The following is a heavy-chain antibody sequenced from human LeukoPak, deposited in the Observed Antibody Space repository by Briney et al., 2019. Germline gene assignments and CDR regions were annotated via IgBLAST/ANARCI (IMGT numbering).Heavy chain of an antibody. CDR1: GGYISSYY. V-gene: IGHV4-59*01. J-gene: IGHJ2*01. CDR3: ARGGPGDWYFDL. Sequence: SETLSLTCTVSGGYISSYYWSWIRQPPGNGLEWIGYIYYSGSTNYNPSLKSRVTISVDTSKNQFSLKLSSVTAADTAVYYCARGGPGDWYFDLWGRATLVTFSS. CDR2: IYYSGST. D-gene: IGHD3-10*01.